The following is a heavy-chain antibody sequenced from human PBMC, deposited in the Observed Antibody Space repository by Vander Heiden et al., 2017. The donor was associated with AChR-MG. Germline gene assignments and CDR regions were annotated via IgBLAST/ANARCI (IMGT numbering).Heavy chain of an antibody. CDR2: INPNSGGT. D-gene: IGHD3-3*01. J-gene: IGHJ5*02. CDR3: ASARITIFGVVNLNWFDP. Sequence: QVQLVQSGAEVKKPGASVKVSCKASGYTFTGYYMHWVRQAPGQGLEWMGWINPNSGGTNYAQKFQGRVTMTRDTSISTAYMELSRLRSDDTAVYYCASARITIFGVVNLNWFDPWGQGTLVTVSS. CDR1: GYTFTGYY. V-gene: IGHV1-2*02.